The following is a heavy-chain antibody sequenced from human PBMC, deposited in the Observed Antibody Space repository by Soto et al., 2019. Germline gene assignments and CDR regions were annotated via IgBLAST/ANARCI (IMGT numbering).Heavy chain of an antibody. CDR2: IGGTDGKT. V-gene: IGHV3-23*01. CDR1: GFTFSSYA. D-gene: IGHD3-10*01. Sequence: GGSPRLSCAASGFTFSSYAMSWVRQAPGKGLEWVAAIGGTDGKTYYADSVKGRFTNSRDNSENTLYLQMSRLRAEDTAVYFCAKGMFSSSPAAAGSFDYWGQGALVTVSS. CDR3: AKGMFSSSPAAAGSFDY. J-gene: IGHJ4*02.